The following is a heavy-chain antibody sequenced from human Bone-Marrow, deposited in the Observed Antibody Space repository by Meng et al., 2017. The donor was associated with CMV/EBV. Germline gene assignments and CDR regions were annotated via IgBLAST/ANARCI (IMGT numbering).Heavy chain of an antibody. J-gene: IGHJ5*02. CDR3: ARVSIFGVVPNWFDP. V-gene: IGHV4-61*01. CDR2: IHYSGST. CDR1: GGSVSSGSYY. Sequence: SETLSLTCTVSGGSVSSGSYYWSWIRQPPGKGLEWIGYIHYSGSTNYNPSLKSRVTISVDTSKNQFSLKLSSVTAADTAVYYCARVSIFGVVPNWFDPWGQGTLVTVSS. D-gene: IGHD3-3*01.